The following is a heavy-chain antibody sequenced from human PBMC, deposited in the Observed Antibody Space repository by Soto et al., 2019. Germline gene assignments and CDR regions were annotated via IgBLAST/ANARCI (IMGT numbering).Heavy chain of an antibody. CDR3: AKDCVDWLLKSTHFDY. Sequence: GGSLRLSCAASGFTFSSYAMSWVRQAPGKGLEWVSAISGSGGSTYYADSVKGRFTISRDNSKNTLYLQMNSLRAEDTAVYYCAKDCVDWLLKSTHFDYWGQGTLVTVSS. V-gene: IGHV3-23*01. D-gene: IGHD3-9*01. CDR1: GFTFSSYA. CDR2: ISGSGGST. J-gene: IGHJ4*02.